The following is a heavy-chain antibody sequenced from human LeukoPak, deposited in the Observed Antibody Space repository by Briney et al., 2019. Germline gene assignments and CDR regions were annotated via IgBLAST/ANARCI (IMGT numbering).Heavy chain of an antibody. CDR1: GFTFSNYA. V-gene: IGHV3-30*04. J-gene: IGHJ3*01. CDR2: ISRDGTDK. Sequence: GGSLRLSCAASGFTFSNYAMHWVRQAPGEGLEWVAVISRDGTDKYYADSVKGRLTISRDNSQSTLYLHMNSLSTEDTALYYCARAIRAPGTPENAFDVWGQGTMVTVSS. CDR3: ARAIRAPGTPENAFDV. D-gene: IGHD6-13*01.